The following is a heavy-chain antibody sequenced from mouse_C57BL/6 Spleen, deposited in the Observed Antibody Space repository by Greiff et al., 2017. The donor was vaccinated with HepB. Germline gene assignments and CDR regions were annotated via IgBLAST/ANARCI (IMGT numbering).Heavy chain of an antibody. D-gene: IGHD3-2*02. CDR2: IDPSDSYT. CDR3: ARGSSGYLYYAMDY. V-gene: IGHV1-69*01. Sequence: VQLQQPGAELVMPGASVKLSCKASGYTFTSYWMHWVKQRPGQGLEWIGEIDPSDSYTNYNQKFKGKSTLTVDKSSSTAYMQLSSLTSEDSAGYYWARGSSGYLYYAMDYWGQGTSVTVSS. CDR1: GYTFTSYW. J-gene: IGHJ4*01.